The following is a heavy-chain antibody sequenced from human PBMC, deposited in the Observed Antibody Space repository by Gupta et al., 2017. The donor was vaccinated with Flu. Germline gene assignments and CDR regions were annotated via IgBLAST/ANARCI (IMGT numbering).Heavy chain of an antibody. CDR1: GFSFRSYA. Sequence: EVQLLESGGGLVQPGGSLRLSCAASGFSFRSYAMSWVRQAPGKGLEWVSGISGSGVSTWYADSVKGRFTISRDNSENTLYLQMNRLRAGDTAVYYCAKSHDFWSGYPFWYFDLWGRGTLVTVSS. CDR3: AKSHDFWSGYPFWYFDL. J-gene: IGHJ2*01. D-gene: IGHD3-3*01. V-gene: IGHV3-23*01. CDR2: ISGSGVST.